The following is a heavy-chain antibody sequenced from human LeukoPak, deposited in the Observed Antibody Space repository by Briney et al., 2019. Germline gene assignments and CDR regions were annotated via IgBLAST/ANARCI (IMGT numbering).Heavy chain of an antibody. V-gene: IGHV4-34*01. J-gene: IGHJ4*02. CDR1: GGSFSGYY. CDR3: ARARYDILTGYPHDY. D-gene: IGHD3-9*01. Sequence: SETLSLTCAVYGGSFSGYYWSWIRQPPGKGLEWIGEINHSGSTNYNPSLKSRVTISVDTSKNQFSLKLSSVTAADTAVYYCARARYDILTGYPHDYWGQGTLVTVSS. CDR2: INHSGST.